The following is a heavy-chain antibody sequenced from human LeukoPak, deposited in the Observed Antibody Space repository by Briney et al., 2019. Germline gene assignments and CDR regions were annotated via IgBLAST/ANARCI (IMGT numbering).Heavy chain of an antibody. CDR2: INQGGSDK. CDR1: GFTFSGHW. J-gene: IGHJ4*02. CDR3: TRDRSRAEDD. Sequence: GGSLKLSCAASGFTFSGHWMSWVRQAPGKGLGWVANINQGGSDKYYVDSVKGRFTISRDNANNLLYLQMNSPRGEDTAVYYCTRDRSRAEDDWGQGTLVTVSS. D-gene: IGHD1-14*01. V-gene: IGHV3-7*01.